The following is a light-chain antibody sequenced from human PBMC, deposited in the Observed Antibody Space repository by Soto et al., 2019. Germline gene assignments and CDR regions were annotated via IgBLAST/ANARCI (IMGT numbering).Light chain of an antibody. J-gene: IGKJ1*01. CDR2: GVS. CDR1: QSISNY. Sequence: EIVMTQSPPTLSVSPGEGVTLSCKASQSISNYLAWYQHKPGQAPRLLINGVSIRATGVPARFSGSGSGEEFTLTISSVQAEDFSVYYCQQYLTWPWTFGQGTKVEIK. V-gene: IGKV3-15*01. CDR3: QQYLTWPWT.